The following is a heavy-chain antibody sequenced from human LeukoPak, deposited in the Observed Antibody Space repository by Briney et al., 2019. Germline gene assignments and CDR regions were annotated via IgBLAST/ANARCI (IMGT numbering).Heavy chain of an antibody. CDR3: TKNWARRWSLGYFAY. V-gene: IGHV3-30*18. J-gene: IGHJ4*02. CDR1: GFTFSSYG. D-gene: IGHD1-26*01. CDR2: ISYDGSNK. Sequence: PGRSLRLSCAASGFTFSSYGMHWVRQAPGKGLEWVAVISYDGSNKYYADSVKGRFTISRDNSKNTLYLQMNSLRAEDTAVYYSTKNWARRWSLGYFAYWGQASLVTVSS.